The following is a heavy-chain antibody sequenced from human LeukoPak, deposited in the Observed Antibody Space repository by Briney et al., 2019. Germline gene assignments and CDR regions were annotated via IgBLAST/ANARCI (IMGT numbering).Heavy chain of an antibody. J-gene: IGHJ4*02. CDR3: ARRAMVYAKYCFDY. D-gene: IGHD2-8*01. CDR2: INHSGTT. CDR1: GGSFSGYY. Sequence: SETLSLTCAVYGGSFSGYYWSWIRQPPGKGLEWIGEINHSGTTNYNPSLKSRVTISVDTSKNQFSLKLSSVTAADTAVYYCARRAMVYAKYCFDYWGQGTVVTVYS. V-gene: IGHV4-34*01.